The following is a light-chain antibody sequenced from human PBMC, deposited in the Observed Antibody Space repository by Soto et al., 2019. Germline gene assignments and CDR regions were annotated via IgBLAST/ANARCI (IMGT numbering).Light chain of an antibody. Sequence: DIQMSQAPSTLSAAVGDRVTITCRASQSISSWLAWYQQKPGKAPTLLIYDASSLESGVPSRYSGSRSGTEFTLTLTRLQPEDFATYYCQQSYITLWTFGQGTKVDNK. CDR3: QQSYITLWT. CDR2: DAS. J-gene: IGKJ1*01. CDR1: QSISSW. V-gene: IGKV1-5*01.